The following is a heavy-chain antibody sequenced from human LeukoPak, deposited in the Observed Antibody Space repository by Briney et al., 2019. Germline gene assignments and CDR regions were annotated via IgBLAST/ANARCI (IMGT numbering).Heavy chain of an antibody. J-gene: IGHJ6*03. Sequence: ETLSLTCTVSGGSISSSSYYWGWIRQPPGKGLEWVSGISGSGGSTYYPDSVKGRFTISRDNSKNTLYLQMNNLRAEDTAVYYCASQQLENDYYYYMDVWGKGTTVTVSS. CDR2: ISGSGGST. CDR1: GGSISSSSYY. V-gene: IGHV3-23*01. CDR3: ASQQLENDYYYYMDV. D-gene: IGHD6-13*01.